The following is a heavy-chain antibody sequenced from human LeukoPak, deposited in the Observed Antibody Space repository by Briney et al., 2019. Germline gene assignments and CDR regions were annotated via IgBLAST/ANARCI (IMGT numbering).Heavy chain of an antibody. CDR3: ARDRTWFHY. J-gene: IGHJ4*02. CDR1: GFTFSSYG. Sequence: GGSLRLSCAASGFTFSSYGMHWVRQAPGKGLEWVALIWYDGSNENYADSVKGRFTISRDDAKNSLYLQMNSLRAEDTAVYYCARDRTWFHYWGQGTLVTVSS. D-gene: IGHD3-22*01. CDR2: IWYDGSNE. V-gene: IGHV3-33*01.